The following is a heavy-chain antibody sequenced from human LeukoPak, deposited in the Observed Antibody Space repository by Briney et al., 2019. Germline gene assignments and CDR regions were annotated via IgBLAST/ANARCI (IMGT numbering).Heavy chain of an antibody. D-gene: IGHD3-3*01. V-gene: IGHV2-5*01. CDR1: GFSLSTSGVG. CDR2: IYWNDDK. CDR3: ARIYVFWSVYPITGFDP. J-gene: IGHJ5*02. Sequence: SGPTLVNPTQTLTLTCTFSGFSLSTSGVGVGWIRQPPGKALEWLALIYWNDDKRYSPSLKSRLTITKDTSKNQVVLTMTNMDPGDTPTYYCARIYVFWSVYPITGFDPWGQETRVTVSS.